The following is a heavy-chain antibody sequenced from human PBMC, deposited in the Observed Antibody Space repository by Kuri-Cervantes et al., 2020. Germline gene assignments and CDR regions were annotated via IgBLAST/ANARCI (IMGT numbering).Heavy chain of an antibody. CDR3: AREGGNPIVVVPAATHYYYYMDV. CDR1: GESFSDYY. D-gene: IGHD2-2*01. Sequence: SQTLPLTCAVYGESFSDYYWSWIRQPPGKGLEWIGEINHSGSTNYSPSLKSRVTISVDTSKNQFSLKLSSVTATDTAVYYCAREGGNPIVVVPAATHYYYYMDVWGKGTTVTVSS. J-gene: IGHJ6*03. V-gene: IGHV4-34*01. CDR2: INHSGST.